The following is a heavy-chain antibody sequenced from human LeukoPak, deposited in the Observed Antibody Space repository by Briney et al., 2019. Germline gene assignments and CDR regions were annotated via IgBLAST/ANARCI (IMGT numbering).Heavy chain of an antibody. CDR3: AGLSIVGATSSYYMDV. D-gene: IGHD1-26*01. J-gene: IGHJ6*03. CDR1: GDSFSSSSYY. V-gene: IGHV4-39*01. CDR2: INYSGTT. Sequence: SETLSLTCSVSGDSFSSSSYYWGWIRQPPGKGLEWIGSINYSGTTYYNPSLKSRVTISVDMSKNQFSLRLSSVTVADTAVYYCAGLSIVGATSSYYMDVWGKGTTVTVSS.